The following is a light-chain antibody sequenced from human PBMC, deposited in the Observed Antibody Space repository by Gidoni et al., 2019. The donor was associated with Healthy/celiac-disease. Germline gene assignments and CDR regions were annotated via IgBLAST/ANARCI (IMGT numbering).Light chain of an antibody. CDR1: PSVLYSSNNKNY. CDR2: WAS. V-gene: IGKV4-1*01. CDR3: QQYYSTPLT. Sequence: DIVMTQSPDSLAVSLGERATINCKSSPSVLYSSNNKNYLAWYRQKPGQPPKLLIYWASTRESGVPDRFSGSGSGKDFTLTISSLQAEDVAVYYCQQYYSTPLTFGGGTKVEIK. J-gene: IGKJ4*01.